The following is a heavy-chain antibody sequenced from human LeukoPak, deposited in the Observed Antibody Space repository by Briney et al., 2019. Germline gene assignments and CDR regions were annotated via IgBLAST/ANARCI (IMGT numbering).Heavy chain of an antibody. V-gene: IGHV1-2*02. CDR2: INPNSGGT. D-gene: IGHD6-19*01. CDR3: ARDASAVASKDHYYYYMDV. J-gene: IGHJ6*03. CDR1: GYTFTGYY. Sequence: GASVKVSCKASGYTFTGYYMHWVRQAPGQGLEWMGWINPNSGGTNYAQKFQGRVTMTRDTSISTAYMELSRLRSDDTAVYYCARDASAVASKDHYYYYMDVWGKGTTVTISS.